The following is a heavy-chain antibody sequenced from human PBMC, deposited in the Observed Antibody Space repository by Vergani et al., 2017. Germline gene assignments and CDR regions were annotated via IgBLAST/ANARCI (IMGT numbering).Heavy chain of an antibody. CDR1: GFTFSSYS. CDR2: ISSSSSYI. CDR3: ARDGGDYGAFDI. J-gene: IGHJ3*02. Sequence: EVQLVESGGGLVKPGGSLRLSCAASGFTFSSYSMNWVRQAPGKGLEWVSSISSSSSYIYYADSVKGRFTISRDNAKNSLYLQMNSLRAEDTAVYYCARDGGDYGAFDIWGQGTMVTVSS. D-gene: IGHD4-17*01. V-gene: IGHV3-21*01.